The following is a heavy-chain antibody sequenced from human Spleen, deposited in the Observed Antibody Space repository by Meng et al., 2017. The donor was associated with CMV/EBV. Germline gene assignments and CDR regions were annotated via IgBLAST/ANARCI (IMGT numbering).Heavy chain of an antibody. V-gene: IGHV3-49*02. J-gene: IGHJ4*02. CDR2: IRRKADGGTT. CDR1: GFTFRNYP. CDR3: TTDLGRGYYFDY. Sequence: GESLKISCTSSGFTFRNYPVSWVRQAPGKGLEWVGFIRRKADGGTTECAASVKGRVTISRDDSKSIAYLQMNSLRPEDTAMYYCTTDLGRGYYFDYWGQGTLVTVSS. D-gene: IGHD3-10*01.